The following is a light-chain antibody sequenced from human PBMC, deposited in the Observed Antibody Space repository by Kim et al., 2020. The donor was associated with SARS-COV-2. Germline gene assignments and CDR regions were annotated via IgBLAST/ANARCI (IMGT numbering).Light chain of an antibody. CDR1: QSVSSNY. Sequence: PGERATLSCRASQSVSSNYLSWYQQKPGQAPRLLIYAASNRATGIPDRFSGSGSETDFTLTITRLEPEDFAVYFCQQYKTFGQGTKVDTK. CDR3: QQYKT. J-gene: IGKJ1*01. CDR2: AAS. V-gene: IGKV3-20*01.